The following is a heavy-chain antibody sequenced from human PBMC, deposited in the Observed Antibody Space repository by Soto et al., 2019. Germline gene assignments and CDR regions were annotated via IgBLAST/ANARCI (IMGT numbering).Heavy chain of an antibody. Sequence: QVQLQESGPGLVQPSETLSLTCTVSGGSITGYYWSWIRQPPGKGPEWIGNIHYSGSTNYNPSLKSRVTXXVXTXXNQFSLRLSSVTAADTAVYYCARHSYYSNPLRFDPWGQGTLVTVSS. CDR3: ARHSYYSNPLRFDP. CDR2: IHYSGST. D-gene: IGHD4-4*01. J-gene: IGHJ5*02. V-gene: IGHV4-59*08. CDR1: GGSITGYY.